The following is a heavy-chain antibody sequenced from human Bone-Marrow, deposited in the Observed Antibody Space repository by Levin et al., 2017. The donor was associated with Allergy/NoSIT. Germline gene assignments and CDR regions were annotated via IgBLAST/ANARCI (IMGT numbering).Heavy chain of an antibody. V-gene: IGHV3-74*01. J-gene: IGHJ6*02. CDR2: IHSDGSST. Sequence: SCAASGFTFSGYWMHWVRQAPGKGLVWVSRIHSDGSSTSYADSVKGRFTISRDNAKNTLYLQMNSLRVEDTAVYFCARGHYYAMDVWGQGTTVTVSS. CDR3: ARGHYYAMDV. CDR1: GFTFSGYW.